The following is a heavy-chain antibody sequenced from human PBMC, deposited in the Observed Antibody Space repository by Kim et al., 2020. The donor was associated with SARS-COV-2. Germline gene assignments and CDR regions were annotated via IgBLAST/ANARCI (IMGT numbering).Heavy chain of an antibody. D-gene: IGHD2-8*02. CDR1: GGSISSSSYY. CDR2: IYYSGST. J-gene: IGHJ3*02. Sequence: SETLSLTCTVSGGSISSSSYYWGWIRQPPGKGLEWIGSIYYSGSTYYNPSLKSRVTISVDTSKNQFSLKLSSVTAADTAVYYCARLGGVHAFDIWGQGTMVTVSS. CDR3: ARLGGVHAFDI. V-gene: IGHV4-39*01.